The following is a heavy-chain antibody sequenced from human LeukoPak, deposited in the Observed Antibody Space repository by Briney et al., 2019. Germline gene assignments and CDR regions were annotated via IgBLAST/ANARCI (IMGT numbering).Heavy chain of an antibody. D-gene: IGHD6-13*01. V-gene: IGHV3-48*04. Sequence: GGSLRLSCAASGFTFSTYSMNWVRQAPGKGLEWVSYISTSSTIYYADSVKGRFTISRDNAKNSLYLQMNSLRAEDTAVYYCARDFGSSSPFSHYYYYYMDVWGKGTTVTVSS. J-gene: IGHJ6*03. CDR1: GFTFSTYS. CDR2: ISTSSTI. CDR3: ARDFGSSSPFSHYYYYYMDV.